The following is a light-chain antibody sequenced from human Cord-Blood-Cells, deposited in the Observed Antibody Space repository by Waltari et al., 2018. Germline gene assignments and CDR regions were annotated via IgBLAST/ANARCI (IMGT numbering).Light chain of an antibody. Sequence: EIVLTQSPANLSLSPGERATLSCRASQSVSSYLAWYQQKPGQAPRLLIYDASNSATGIPARFSGSGSGTDFTLTISSLEPEDFAVYYCQQRSNWPPFTFGPGTKVDIK. CDR3: QQRSNWPPFT. J-gene: IGKJ3*01. CDR1: QSVSSY. CDR2: DAS. V-gene: IGKV3-11*01.